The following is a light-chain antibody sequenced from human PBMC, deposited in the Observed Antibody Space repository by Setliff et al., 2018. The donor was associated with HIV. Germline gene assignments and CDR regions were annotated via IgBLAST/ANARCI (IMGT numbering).Light chain of an antibody. V-gene: IGLV2-14*01. CDR3: SSYTSSSTGPYV. CDR1: SSDVGGYIY. CDR2: DAS. Sequence: QPALTQPASVSGSPGQSITISCTGTSSDVGGYIYVSWYQQHPGKAPKLMIYDASKRPSGVSNRFSGSKSGNTASLTISGLQAEDEADYYCSSYTSSSTGPYVFGTGTKVTVL. J-gene: IGLJ1*01.